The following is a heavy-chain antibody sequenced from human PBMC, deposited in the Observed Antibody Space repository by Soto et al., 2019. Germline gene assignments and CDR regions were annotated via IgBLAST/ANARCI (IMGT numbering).Heavy chain of an antibody. CDR3: AESPGYSSGWSDGMDV. CDR1: GFTFSSYS. CDR2: ISSSSSTI. V-gene: IGHV3-48*02. D-gene: IGHD6-19*01. J-gene: IGHJ6*02. Sequence: PGGSLRLSCAASGFTFSSYSMNWVRQAPGKGLEWVSYISSSSSTIYYADSVKGRFTISRDNAKNSLYLQMNSLRDEDTAVYYCAESPGYSSGWSDGMDVWGQGTTGTVS.